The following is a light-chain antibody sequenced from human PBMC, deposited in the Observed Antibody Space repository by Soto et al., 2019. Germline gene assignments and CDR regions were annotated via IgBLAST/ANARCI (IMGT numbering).Light chain of an antibody. V-gene: IGKV3-11*01. CDR1: QSVSSY. J-gene: IGKJ4*01. Sequence: EIVLTQSPATLSLSAGERATLSCRASQSVSSYLAWYQQKPGQAPRLLIYDASNRATGIPARFSGSGSGTDLTLTISSLEPEDFAVYYCQQRSNWPLTFGGGTKVDI. CDR3: QQRSNWPLT. CDR2: DAS.